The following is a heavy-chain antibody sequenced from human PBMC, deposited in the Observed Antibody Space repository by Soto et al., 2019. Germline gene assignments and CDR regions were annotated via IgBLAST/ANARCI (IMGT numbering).Heavy chain of an antibody. V-gene: IGHV3-21*01. CDR1: GIIFTGYG. CDR2: IRNSSSYI. J-gene: IGHJ4*02. CDR3: ARDNDFLPLDY. Sequence: GGSLRLSWAVSGIIFTGYGMHWVRQAPGKGLEWVAVIRNSSSYIYYADSVKGRFTISRDNAKNSLYLQMNSLRAEDTAVYYCARDNDFLPLDYWGQGTLVTVSS. D-gene: IGHD3-3*01.